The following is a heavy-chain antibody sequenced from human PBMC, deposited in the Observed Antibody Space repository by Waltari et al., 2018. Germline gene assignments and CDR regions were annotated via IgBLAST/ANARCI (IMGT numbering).Heavy chain of an antibody. J-gene: IGHJ6*03. CDR1: GYNFATYW. V-gene: IGHV5-51*01. CDR2: IYPGESGT. CDR3: ARQRRALAVPATGYYYYMDV. Sequence: EVQLVQSGAEVKKPGESLKISCKGSGYNFATYWIGWVRQMPGKGLEWRGVIYPGESGTRYSPSFQGQVTISADKSISTAYLQWSSLKASDTAMYYCARQRRALAVPATGYYYYMDVWGKGTTVTVSS. D-gene: IGHD6-19*01.